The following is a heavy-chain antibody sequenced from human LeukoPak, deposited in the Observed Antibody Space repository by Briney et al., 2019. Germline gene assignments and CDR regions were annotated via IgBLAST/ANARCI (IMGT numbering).Heavy chain of an antibody. CDR2: ISYDGTNK. Sequence: GGSLRLSCAASGFTFSSYAMHWVRQAPGKGLEWVAVISYDGTNKYYADSVRGRFTISRDNSKNTLYLQMNSLRAEDTAVYYCARDRTRDGYNQGRVFDYWGQGTLVTVSS. CDR1: GFTFSSYA. CDR3: ARDRTRDGYNQGRVFDY. V-gene: IGHV3-30-3*01. J-gene: IGHJ4*02. D-gene: IGHD5-24*01.